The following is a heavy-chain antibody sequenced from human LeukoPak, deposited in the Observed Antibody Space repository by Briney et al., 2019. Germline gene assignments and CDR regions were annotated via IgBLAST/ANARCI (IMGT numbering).Heavy chain of an antibody. D-gene: IGHD2-21*01. V-gene: IGHV3-30*02. Sequence: GGSLRLSCAASGFTFSNYGLHWVRQAPGTGLQWVAFIRNDGSNAYYADSVRGRFTISRDNSKNTLYLQMNSLRAEDAAVYFCAKAPVTSCRGAYCYPFDSWGQGTLVTVSS. J-gene: IGHJ4*02. CDR3: AKAPVTSCRGAYCYPFDS. CDR1: GFTFSNYG. CDR2: IRNDGSNA.